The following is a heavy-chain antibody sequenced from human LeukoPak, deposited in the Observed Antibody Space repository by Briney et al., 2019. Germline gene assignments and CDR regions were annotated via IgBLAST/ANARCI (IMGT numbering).Heavy chain of an antibody. J-gene: IGHJ4*02. CDR3: ATSYDSTWGRDFDY. D-gene: IGHD6-13*01. CDR1: GDSINNNNW. Sequence: PSETLSLTCAVSGDSINNNNWWSWVRQSPGKGLEWIGEIYHSGSTNYNPSLKSRVTLSIDTSKNQFSLRLSSVTAADTAVYYCATSYDSTWGRDFDYWGQGTLVTVSS. CDR2: IYHSGST. V-gene: IGHV4-4*02.